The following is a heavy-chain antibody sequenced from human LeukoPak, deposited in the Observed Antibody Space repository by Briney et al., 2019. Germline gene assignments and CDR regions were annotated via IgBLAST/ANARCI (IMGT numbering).Heavy chain of an antibody. CDR1: GFTFSSNY. CDR2: IYSGGST. Sequence: GGSLRLSCAASGFTFSSNYMSWVRQAPGKGLEWVSVIYSGGSTYYADSVKGRFTISRDNSKNTLYLQMNSLRAEDTAVYYCARVHYDYVWGSYRHFDYWGQGTLVTVSS. D-gene: IGHD3-16*02. J-gene: IGHJ4*02. CDR3: ARVHYDYVWGSYRHFDY. V-gene: IGHV3-53*01.